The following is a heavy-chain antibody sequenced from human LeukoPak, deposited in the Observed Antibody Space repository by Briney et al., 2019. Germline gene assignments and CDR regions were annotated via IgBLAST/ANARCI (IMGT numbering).Heavy chain of an antibody. CDR2: MYYSGST. D-gene: IGHD6-6*01. Sequence: PSETLSLTCTVSGGSVSSGSYYWSWIRQPPGKGLEWIGYMYYSGSTYYNPSLKSRVTISVDASKNQFSLKLSSVTAADTAVYYCAREGSSSWGYYYYGMDVWGQGTTVTVSS. CDR1: GGSVSSGSYY. J-gene: IGHJ6*02. CDR3: AREGSSSWGYYYYGMDV. V-gene: IGHV4-61*01.